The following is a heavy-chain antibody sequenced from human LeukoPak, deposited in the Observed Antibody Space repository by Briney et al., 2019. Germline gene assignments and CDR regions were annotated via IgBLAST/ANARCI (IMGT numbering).Heavy chain of an antibody. Sequence: ASVKVSCKASGGTFSSYAISWVRQAPGQGLEWMGRIIPILGIANYAQKFQGRVTINADKSTSTAYMELSSLRSEDTAVYYCARSYDSYYYGMDVWGQGTTVTVSS. CDR1: GGTFSSYA. J-gene: IGHJ6*02. CDR2: IIPILGIA. V-gene: IGHV1-69*04. D-gene: IGHD5-12*01. CDR3: ARSYDSYYYGMDV.